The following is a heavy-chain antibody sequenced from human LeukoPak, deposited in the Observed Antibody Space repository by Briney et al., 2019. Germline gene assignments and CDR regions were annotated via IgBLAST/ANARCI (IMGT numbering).Heavy chain of an antibody. D-gene: IGHD3-3*01. Sequence: GGSLRLSCEASGFTFSGYEMNWVRQAPGKGLEWISYICGRGVTTFSADSVRGRFTISRDNAKNLLYLQMNSLTAEDTAVYYCASERFYWGQGTLVTVSS. CDR2: ICGRGVTT. V-gene: IGHV3-48*03. CDR3: ASERFY. CDR1: GFTFSGYE. J-gene: IGHJ4*02.